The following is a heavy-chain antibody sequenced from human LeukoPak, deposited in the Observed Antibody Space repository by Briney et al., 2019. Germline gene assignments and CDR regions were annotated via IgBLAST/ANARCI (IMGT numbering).Heavy chain of an antibody. Sequence: ASVKVSCKASGYTFTGYYMHWVRQAPGQGLEWMGWINPDSGGTYFAQKFQGRVTMTRDTSISTVYMELSSLRSDDTAMYYCARVTVSGSYWLLDYWGQGTLVTVSS. CDR1: GYTFTGYY. CDR2: INPDSGGT. CDR3: ARVTVSGSYWLLDY. J-gene: IGHJ4*02. V-gene: IGHV1-2*02. D-gene: IGHD3-10*01.